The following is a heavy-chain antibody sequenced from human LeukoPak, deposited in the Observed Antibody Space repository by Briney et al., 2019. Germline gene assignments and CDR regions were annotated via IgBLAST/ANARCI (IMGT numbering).Heavy chain of an antibody. D-gene: IGHD3-10*01. J-gene: IGHJ4*02. CDR3: AKLDYYGNY. V-gene: IGHV3-15*01. CDR2: IKSKTDGGTT. CDR1: GFTFSNAW. Sequence: GGSLRLSCAASGFTFSNAWMNWVRQAPGKGLEWVGRIKSKTDGGTTDYAAPVKGRFAISRDNSKNTLYLQMNSLRAEDTAVYYCAKLDYYGNYWGQGTLVTVSS.